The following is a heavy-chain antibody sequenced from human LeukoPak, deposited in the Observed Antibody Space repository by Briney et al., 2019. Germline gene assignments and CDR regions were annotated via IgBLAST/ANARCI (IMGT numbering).Heavy chain of an antibody. Sequence: PGGSLRLSCAASGFTFSNYWMSWVRQAPGKGLEWVAIIKQDGSEKYSVDSVKGRFIISRDNAKNSLYLRMNRLRAEDTAVYYCARDSLEYTTSSAAYWGQGTLVTVSS. CDR1: GFTFSNYW. CDR3: ARDSLEYTTSSAAY. CDR2: IKQDGSEK. J-gene: IGHJ4*02. V-gene: IGHV3-7*01. D-gene: IGHD6-6*01.